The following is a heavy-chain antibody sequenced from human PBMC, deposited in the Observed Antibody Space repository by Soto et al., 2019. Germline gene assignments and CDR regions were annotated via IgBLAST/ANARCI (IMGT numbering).Heavy chain of an antibody. Sequence: GESLKISCKGSGYSFTSYWIGWVRQMPGKGLEWMGIIYPGDSDTRYSPSFHGKVTISADRSINTAYLQWNSLEASDTAFYFCARSPRSSPYFDYWGQGALVTVPS. V-gene: IGHV5-51*01. CDR2: IYPGDSDT. CDR3: ARSPRSSPYFDY. D-gene: IGHD6-13*01. J-gene: IGHJ4*02. CDR1: GYSFTSYW.